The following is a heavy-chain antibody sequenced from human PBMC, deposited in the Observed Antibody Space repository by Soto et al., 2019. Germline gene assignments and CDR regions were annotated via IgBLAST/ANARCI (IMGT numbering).Heavy chain of an antibody. CDR2: IYYSGST. Sequence: PSETLSLTCTVSGGSISSSSYYWGWIRQPPGKGLEWIGSIYYSGSTYYNPSLKSRVTISVDTSKNQFSLKLSSVTAADTAVYYCARPGIGGDFDYSGQGTLVTVS. D-gene: IGHD3-10*01. CDR1: GGSISSSSYY. V-gene: IGHV4-39*01. J-gene: IGHJ4*02. CDR3: ARPGIGGDFDY.